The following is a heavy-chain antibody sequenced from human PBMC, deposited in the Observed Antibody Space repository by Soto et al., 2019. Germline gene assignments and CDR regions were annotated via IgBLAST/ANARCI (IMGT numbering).Heavy chain of an antibody. CDR1: GFTFSSYG. J-gene: IGHJ6*02. Sequence: SVRLSCAASGFTFSSYGMHWVRQAPGKGLEWVAVIWYDGSNKYYADSVKGRFTISRDNSKNTLYLQMNSLRAEDTAVYYCAMPLMMLGLVTTRAGMDVSSVGT. D-gene: IGHD3-3*01. V-gene: IGHV3-33*01. CDR2: IWYDGSNK. CDR3: AMPLMMLGLVTTRAGMDV.